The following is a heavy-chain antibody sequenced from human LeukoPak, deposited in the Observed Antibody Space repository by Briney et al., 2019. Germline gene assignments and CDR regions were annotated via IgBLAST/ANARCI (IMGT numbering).Heavy chain of an antibody. J-gene: IGHJ4*02. CDR2: IYSGGST. D-gene: IGHD2/OR15-2a*01. V-gene: IGHV3-66*01. CDR3: ARDLREYPGEVY. Sequence: GGSLRLSCAASGFTFSSYAMSWVRQAPGKGLEWVSLIYSGGSTYYADSVKGRFTISRDNSKNTLYLQMNSLRAEDTAVYYCARDLREYPGEVYWGQGTLVTVSS. CDR1: GFTFSSYA.